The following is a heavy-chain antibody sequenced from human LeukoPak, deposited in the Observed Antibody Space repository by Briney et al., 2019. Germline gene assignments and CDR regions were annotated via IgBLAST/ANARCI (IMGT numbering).Heavy chain of an antibody. CDR1: GCTFTSYA. D-gene: IGHD3-10*01. V-gene: IGHV1-69*13. J-gene: IGHJ4*02. CDR3: ARRRLRGSGSYNYFDY. CDR2: IIPIFGTA. Sequence: ASVKVSCKASGCTFTSYAISWVRQAPGQGLEWMGGIIPIFGTANYAQKFQGRVTITADESTSTAYMELSSLRSEDTAAYYCARRRLRGSGSYNYFDYWGQGTLVTVTS.